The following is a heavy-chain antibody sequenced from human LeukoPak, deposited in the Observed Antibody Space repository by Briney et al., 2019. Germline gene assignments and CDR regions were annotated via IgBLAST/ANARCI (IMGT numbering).Heavy chain of an antibody. J-gene: IGHJ4*02. CDR1: GGSISTSRHY. V-gene: IGHV4-39*01. CDR3: ATTVTTRYYFDY. CDR2: MYYSGTT. Sequence: SETLSHTCTVSGGSISTSRHYWGWIRQPPGKGLEWIGSMYYSGTTYYNPSLKSRVTISVDTYKSRFSLKLSSMTGADTAVYYCATTVTTRYYFDYWGQGTLVTVSS. D-gene: IGHD4-17*01.